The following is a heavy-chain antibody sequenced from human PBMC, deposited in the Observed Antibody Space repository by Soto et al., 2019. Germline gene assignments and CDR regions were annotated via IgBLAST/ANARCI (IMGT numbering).Heavy chain of an antibody. J-gene: IGHJ4*02. CDR2: ISAGGSNT. CDR1: GFTFSNYA. Sequence: GGSLRLSCAASGFTFSNYAMNWVRQASGKGLEWVSAISAGGSNTDYADSVKGRFTISSDNSKNTLYLQMNSLRAEDTAVYYCAKEYSTSFDYWGQGTLVTVSS. V-gene: IGHV3-23*01. D-gene: IGHD6-6*01. CDR3: AKEYSTSFDY.